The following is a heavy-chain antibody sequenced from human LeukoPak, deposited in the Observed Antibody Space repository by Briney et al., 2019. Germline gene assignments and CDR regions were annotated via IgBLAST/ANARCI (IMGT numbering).Heavy chain of an antibody. CDR3: TSMTTGHDY. D-gene: IGHD4-17*01. Sequence: SSETLSPASAVSGVSFDDNYCACVRQTPGKGLEWLGEINVSGYTNDSPSLKSRVTLSIGTSRKQFSLNLRSVTVADVGFYNCTSMTTGHDYWGQGSLVTVSS. V-gene: IGHV4-34*01. CDR2: INVSGYT. CDR1: GVSFDDNY. J-gene: IGHJ4*02.